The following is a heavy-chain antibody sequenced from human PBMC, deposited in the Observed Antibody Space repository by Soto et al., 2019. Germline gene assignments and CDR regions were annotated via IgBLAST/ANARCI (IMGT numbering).Heavy chain of an antibody. CDR2: IYYSGST. Sequence: QVQLQESGPGLVKPSQTLSLTCIVSGGSISSGGYYWSWIRQHPGKGLEWIGYIYYSGSTYYNPSLKSRVTISVDTYKNQFSQRLSSVTAADTAVYYCARAPSGYEFDYWGQGTLVTVSS. CDR1: GGSISSGGYY. D-gene: IGHD5-12*01. J-gene: IGHJ4*02. CDR3: ARAPSGYEFDY. V-gene: IGHV4-31*03.